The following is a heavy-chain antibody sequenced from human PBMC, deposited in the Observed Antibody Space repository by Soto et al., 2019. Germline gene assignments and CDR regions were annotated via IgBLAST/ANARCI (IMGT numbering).Heavy chain of an antibody. V-gene: IGHV4-38-2*02. Sequence: GALSVRCLVSGYSSRSGYDWSWLRQPPGKGLEWMVSIYHGGSTYYNPSLNSRVTLSIDMTNNHVSLILNSVTAADTAVYYCARVGPSVPYYYDSSPYTFENWFHPWGQGTPVTV. CDR3: ARVGPSVPYYYDSSPYTFENWFHP. CDR1: GYSSRSGYD. CDR2: IYHGGST. J-gene: IGHJ5*02. D-gene: IGHD3-22*01.